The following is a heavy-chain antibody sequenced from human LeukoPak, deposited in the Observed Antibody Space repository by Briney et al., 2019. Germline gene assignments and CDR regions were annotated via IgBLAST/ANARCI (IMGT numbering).Heavy chain of an antibody. D-gene: IGHD4-23*01. CDR1: GASISSYY. J-gene: IGHJ5*02. V-gene: IGHV4-59*08. CDR2: IYYSGNI. Sequence: SETLSLTCTVSGASISSYYWNWIRQPPGKGLEWIGYIYYSGNINYNPSLKSRLTMSIDTSKNQFSLKLSSVTAADTAVYYCARRDYGGGYNWFDPWGQGTLVIVSS. CDR3: ARRDYGGGYNWFDP.